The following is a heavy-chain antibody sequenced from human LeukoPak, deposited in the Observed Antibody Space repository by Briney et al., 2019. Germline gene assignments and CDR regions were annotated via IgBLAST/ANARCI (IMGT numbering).Heavy chain of an antibody. CDR1: RFTFSSYA. J-gene: IGHJ4*02. CDR2: ISGSGGST. D-gene: IGHD2-21*02. Sequence: PGGSLRLSCAASRFTFSSYAMSWVRQAPGKGLEWVSAISGSGGSTYYADSVKGRFTISRDNSKNTLYLQMNSLRAEDTAVYYCAKDRLRRGDNSFDYWGQGTLVTVSS. V-gene: IGHV3-23*01. CDR3: AKDRLRRGDNSFDY.